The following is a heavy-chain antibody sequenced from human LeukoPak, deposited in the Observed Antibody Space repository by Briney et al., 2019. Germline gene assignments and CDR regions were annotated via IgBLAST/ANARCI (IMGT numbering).Heavy chain of an antibody. Sequence: ASVKVSCKASGYTFTGYYIHWVRQAPGQGLEWMGWINPNSGGTNYAQKFQGRVTMTRDTSISTAYMELSRLRSDDTAVYYCARDRTGTDAFDIWGQGTMVTVSS. CDR2: INPNSGGT. CDR3: ARDRTGTDAFDI. V-gene: IGHV1-2*02. CDR1: GYTFTGYY. J-gene: IGHJ3*02. D-gene: IGHD7-27*01.